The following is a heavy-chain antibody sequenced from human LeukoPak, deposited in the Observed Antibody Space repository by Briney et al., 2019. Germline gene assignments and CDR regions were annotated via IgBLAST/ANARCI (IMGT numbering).Heavy chain of an antibody. Sequence: SGPTLVKPTQTLTLTCTLSGLSLTTSGMNVAWIRQPPGQALEWLAVIYWHDENRYRPSVKNRLTITQDISRNQVVLTMANMDPVDTATYYCAHSASQDLEYWGPGILVTVSS. V-gene: IGHV2-5*01. CDR2: IYWHDEN. J-gene: IGHJ4*02. CDR3: AHSASQDLEY. CDR1: GLSLTTSGMN.